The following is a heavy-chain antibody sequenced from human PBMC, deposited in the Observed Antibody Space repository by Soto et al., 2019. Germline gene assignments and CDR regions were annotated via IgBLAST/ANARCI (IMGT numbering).Heavy chain of an antibody. D-gene: IGHD2-15*01. Sequence: QVQLVESGGGVVQPGGSRRLSCEASRFSFSDYGMHWVRQAPGKGLEWVALIRDDGSATYYSASVKGRFAISRDNSKNTLYLQMNRLRAEDTAVYYCATFTLTDAFDIWGQGTMVSVSS. CDR3: ATFTLTDAFDI. V-gene: IGHV3-30*02. CDR2: IRDDGSAT. J-gene: IGHJ3*02. CDR1: RFSFSDYG.